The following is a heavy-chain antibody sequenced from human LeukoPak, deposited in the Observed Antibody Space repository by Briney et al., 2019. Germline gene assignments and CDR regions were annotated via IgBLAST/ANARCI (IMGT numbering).Heavy chain of an antibody. V-gene: IGHV3-30*04. J-gene: IGHJ4*02. CDR2: ISYDGSNK. Sequence: HPGGSLRLSCAASGFTFSSYAMHWVRQAPGKGLEWVAVISYDGSNKYYADSVKGRFTISRDNSKNTLYLQMNSLRAEDTAVYYCVHSYGFSYFDYWGQGTLVTVSS. CDR1: GFTFSSYA. D-gene: IGHD5-18*01. CDR3: VHSYGFSYFDY.